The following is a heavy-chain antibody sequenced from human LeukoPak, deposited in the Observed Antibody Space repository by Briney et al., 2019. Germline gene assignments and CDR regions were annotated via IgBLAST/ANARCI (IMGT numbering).Heavy chain of an antibody. D-gene: IGHD2-2*01. CDR1: GYTFTELS. CDR3: ATDREYQLLRGIDP. Sequence: SVKVSCKVSGYTFTELSMHWVRQAPGNGLEWMAGFDPEDGETIYAQKFQGRVTMTEDTSTDTAYMELSSLRSEDTAVYYCATDREYQLLRGIDPWGQGTLVTVSS. V-gene: IGHV1-24*01. CDR2: FDPEDGET. J-gene: IGHJ5*02.